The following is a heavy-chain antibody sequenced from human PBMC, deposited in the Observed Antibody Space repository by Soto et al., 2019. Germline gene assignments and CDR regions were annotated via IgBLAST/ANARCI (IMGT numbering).Heavy chain of an antibody. CDR1: GYTFANYW. D-gene: IGHD3-22*01. CDR3: ARQVAGFYYDSSGYYYPGMDV. CDR2: VYPGDSDT. J-gene: IGHJ6*02. Sequence: ESLKISCRGSGYTFANYWIGWVRQMPGKGLEWMGIVYPGDSDTRYNPSFQGRVAISADKSITTAYLQWSSLKASDTAMYYCARQVAGFYYDSSGYYYPGMDVWGQGTTVTVSS. V-gene: IGHV5-51*01.